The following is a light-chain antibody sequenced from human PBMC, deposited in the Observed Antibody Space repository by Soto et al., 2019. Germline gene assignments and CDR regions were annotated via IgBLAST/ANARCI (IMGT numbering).Light chain of an antibody. Sequence: QSVLTQPPSVSGTPGQRVTISCSGSSSNLGTNTVNWYQQLPGTAPKVLIYSNNQRPSGVPDRFSGSKSGTSASLAISGLQSEDEGGYYCGAWDDRLNEGVFGGGTKLTVL. V-gene: IGLV1-44*01. CDR1: SSNLGTNT. CDR3: GAWDDRLNEGV. J-gene: IGLJ2*01. CDR2: SNN.